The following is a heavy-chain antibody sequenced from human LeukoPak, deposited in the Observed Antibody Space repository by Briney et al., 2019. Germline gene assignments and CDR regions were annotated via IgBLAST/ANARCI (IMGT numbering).Heavy chain of an antibody. D-gene: IGHD3-22*01. J-gene: IGHJ4*02. CDR2: INQDGSQK. CDR3: AGDDSSGEYDLPFGY. Sequence: PGGSLRLSCEVSGFTSSRYWTSWVRQAPGKGLEWVANINQDGSQKYYVDSVKGRFTISRDNAKNSVYLQMDSLRSEDTAVYYCAGDDSSGEYDLPFGYWGQGTLVTVSS. V-gene: IGHV3-7*01. CDR1: GFTSSRYW.